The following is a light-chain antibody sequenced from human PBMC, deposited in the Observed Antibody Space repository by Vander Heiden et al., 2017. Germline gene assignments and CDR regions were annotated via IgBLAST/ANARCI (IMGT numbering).Light chain of an antibody. Sequence: HLTQSPSTLSALLVARVSVTCWASEGITSWLAWYQQKPGKAPKLLVYDAASLESGVPSRCSGSGSGTEFTLAISSLQYDDFSTYYCQHDNTYAAKTFGQGTKVEI. CDR3: QHDNTYAAKT. V-gene: IGKV1-5*01. CDR2: DAA. CDR1: EGITSW. J-gene: IGKJ1*01.